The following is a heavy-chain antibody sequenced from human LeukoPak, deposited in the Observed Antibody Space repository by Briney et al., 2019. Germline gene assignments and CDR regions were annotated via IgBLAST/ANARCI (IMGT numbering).Heavy chain of an antibody. D-gene: IGHD6-19*01. CDR2: ISSSGST. V-gene: IGHV4-61*02. Sequence: SETLSLTCTVSGGSITSGSYYWSWIRQPAGKGLEWIGRISSSGSTYYNPSLKSRVTISVDTSKNQFSLKLSSVTAADTAVYYCARGSYSSYNWFDPWGQGTLVTVSS. CDR1: GGSITSGSYY. CDR3: ARGSYSSYNWFDP. J-gene: IGHJ5*02.